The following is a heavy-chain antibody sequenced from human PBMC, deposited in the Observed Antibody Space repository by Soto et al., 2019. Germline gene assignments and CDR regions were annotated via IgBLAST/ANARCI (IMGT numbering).Heavy chain of an antibody. CDR3: ASHVTMSGTRGFDY. CDR2: IYHSGYTRT. J-gene: IGHJ4*02. D-gene: IGHD6-13*01. Sequence: QVQLQESGPGLVKPSGTLSLNCAVSGGSISGTNWWSWVRQPPGEGLEWIGEIYHSGYTRTNYNPSPQGRVTLAMGESRNRLSLVLASVTEPDTGVYFCASHVTMSGTRGFDYWGQGILVTASS. V-gene: IGHV4-4*02. CDR1: GGSISGTNW.